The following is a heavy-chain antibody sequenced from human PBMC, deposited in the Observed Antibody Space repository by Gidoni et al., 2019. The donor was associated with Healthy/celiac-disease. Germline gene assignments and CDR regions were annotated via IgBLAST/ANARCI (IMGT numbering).Heavy chain of an antibody. J-gene: IGHJ4*02. CDR2: IWYDGSNK. V-gene: IGHV3-33*01. D-gene: IGHD3-22*01. Sequence: QVQLVESGGGVVQPGRSLRRACAASGFTFSSYGMTWVRQAPGKGLEWVAVIWYDGSNKYYADSVKGRFTISRDNSKNTLYLQMNSLRAEDTAVYYCARGSDYYDSSGYYYEVLFDYWGQGTLVTVSS. CDR1: GFTFSSYG. CDR3: ARGSDYYDSSGYYYEVLFDY.